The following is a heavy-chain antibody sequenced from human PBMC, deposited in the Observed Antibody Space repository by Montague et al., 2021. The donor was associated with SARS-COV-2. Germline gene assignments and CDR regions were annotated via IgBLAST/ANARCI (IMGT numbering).Heavy chain of an antibody. CDR1: GGSINYYY. J-gene: IGHJ4*02. CDR3: ARGDHPTTASWYFFDS. Sequence: SETLSLTCTVSGGSINYYYWHWLRQSAAKGLEWIGRIYSSGNANYSPSLKSRVTMSVDTSQNQFSLKLNSLTAADTAVYYCARGDHPTTASWYFFDSWGQGALGTVSS. D-gene: IGHD6-13*01. CDR2: IYSSGNA. V-gene: IGHV4-4*07.